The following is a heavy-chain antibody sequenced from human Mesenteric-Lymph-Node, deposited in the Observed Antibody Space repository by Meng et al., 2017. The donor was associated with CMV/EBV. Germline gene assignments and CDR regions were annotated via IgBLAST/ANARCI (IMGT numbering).Heavy chain of an antibody. V-gene: IGHV3-11*01. J-gene: IGHJ4*02. D-gene: IGHD3-3*01. CDR2: ISGSGNTI. CDR3: ARDRFGVVFSDY. CDR1: GFSFSDHY. Sequence: GESLKISCAASGFSFSDHYMSWIRQAPGKGLEWISYISGSGNTIYNVDSVKGRFTISRDNAKKSLYLQMDSLRVEDTAVYYCARDRFGVVFSDYWGQGALVTVSS.